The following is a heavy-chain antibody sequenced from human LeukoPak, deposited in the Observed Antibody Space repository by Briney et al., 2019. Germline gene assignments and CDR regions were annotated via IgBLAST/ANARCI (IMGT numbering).Heavy chain of an antibody. J-gene: IGHJ5*02. CDR2: INPNSGGT. CDR3: ARKGTMVRGKFDP. CDR1: GYTFTGYY. Sequence: ASVKVSCKASGYTFTGYYMHWVRQAPGQGLEWMGWINPNSGGTNYAQTFQGRVTMTRDTSISTAYMELSRLRSDDTAVYYCARKGTMVRGKFDPWGQGTLVTVSS. V-gene: IGHV1-2*02. D-gene: IGHD3-10*01.